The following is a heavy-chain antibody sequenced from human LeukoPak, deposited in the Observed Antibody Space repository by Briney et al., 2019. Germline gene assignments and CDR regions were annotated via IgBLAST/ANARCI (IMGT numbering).Heavy chain of an antibody. D-gene: IGHD3-10*01. Sequence: SGGSLRLSCAASGFTFSSYGMSWVRQAPGKGLEWVSAISGSGGSTYYADSVKGRFTISRDNSKNTLYLQMNSLRAEDTAVYYCAKTYYYGSDLFDYWGQGTLVTVSS. CDR3: AKTYYYGSDLFDY. J-gene: IGHJ4*02. CDR2: ISGSGGST. CDR1: GFTFSSYG. V-gene: IGHV3-23*01.